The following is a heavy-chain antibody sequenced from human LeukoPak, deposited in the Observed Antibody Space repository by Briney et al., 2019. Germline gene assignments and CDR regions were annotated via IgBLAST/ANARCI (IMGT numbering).Heavy chain of an antibody. CDR2: IYTSGST. CDR3: ASTGYYGVAEYFQH. D-gene: IGHD3-10*01. Sequence: ASQTLSLTCTVSGGSISSGSYYWSWIRQPAGKGLEWIGRIYTSGSTNYNPSLESRVTISVDTSKNQFSLKLSSVTAADTAVYYCASTGYYGVAEYFQHWGQGTLVTVSS. J-gene: IGHJ1*01. V-gene: IGHV4-61*02. CDR1: GGSISSGSYY.